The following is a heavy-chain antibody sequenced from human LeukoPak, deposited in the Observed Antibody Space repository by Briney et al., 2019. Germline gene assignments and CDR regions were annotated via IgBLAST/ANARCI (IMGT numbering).Heavy chain of an antibody. CDR1: AFIFSGHW. Sequence: GGSLRLSCEGSAFIFSGHWMNWVRQTPGKGLEWVASIKEDGSVRQYVDSVKGRFSISRDNTKGSLFLQLNSLRAEDTAVYYCAKESYDYVWGSYPGGYYFDYWGQGTLVTVSS. V-gene: IGHV3-7*03. D-gene: IGHD3-16*02. J-gene: IGHJ4*02. CDR3: AKESYDYVWGSYPGGYYFDY. CDR2: IKEDGSVR.